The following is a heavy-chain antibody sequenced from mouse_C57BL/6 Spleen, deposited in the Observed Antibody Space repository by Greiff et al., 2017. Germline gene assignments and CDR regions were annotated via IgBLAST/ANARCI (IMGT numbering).Heavy chain of an antibody. J-gene: IGHJ2*01. CDR3: ARSGNYSNYEDYFDY. D-gene: IGHD2-5*01. Sequence: VKLMESGAELMKPGASVKLSCKATGYTFTGYWIEWVKQRPGHGLEWIGEILPGSGSTNYNEKFKGKATFTTDTSSNTAYMQLSSLTTEDSAIYYCARSGNYSNYEDYFDYWGQGTTLTVSS. V-gene: IGHV1-9*01. CDR1: GYTFTGYW. CDR2: ILPGSGST.